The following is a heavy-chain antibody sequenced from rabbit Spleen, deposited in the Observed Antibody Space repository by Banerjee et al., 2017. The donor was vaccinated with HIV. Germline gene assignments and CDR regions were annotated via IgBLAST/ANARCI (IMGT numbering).Heavy chain of an antibody. CDR2: IYTGSSGDT. CDR1: GFSFSSSHY. J-gene: IGHJ6*01. D-gene: IGHD1-1*01. CDR3: ARDTSSSFSSYGMDL. V-gene: IGHV1S40*01. Sequence: QSLEESGGDLVKPGASLTLTCTASGFSFSSSHYMCWVRQAPGKGLEWIGCIYTGSSGDTYFASWAKGRFTISKTSSTTVTLQMPSLTAADTATYFCARDTSSSFSSYGMDLWGQGTLVTVS.